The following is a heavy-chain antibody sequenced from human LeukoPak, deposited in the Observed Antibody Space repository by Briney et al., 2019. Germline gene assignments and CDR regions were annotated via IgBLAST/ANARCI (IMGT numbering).Heavy chain of an antibody. CDR2: IYYSGST. J-gene: IGHJ5*02. D-gene: IGHD2-2*01. CDR3: ARLPLVPAASNRGSASWFDP. Sequence: SETLSRTCTVSGGSISSSSYYWGWIRQPPGKGLEWIGSIYYSGSTYYNPSLKSRVTISVDTSKNQFSLKLSSVTAADTAVYYCARLPLVPAASNRGSASWFDPWGQGTLVAVSS. V-gene: IGHV4-39*01. CDR1: GGSISSSSYY.